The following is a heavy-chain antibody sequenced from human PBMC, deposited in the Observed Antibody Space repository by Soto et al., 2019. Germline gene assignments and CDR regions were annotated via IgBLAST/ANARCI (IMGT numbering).Heavy chain of an antibody. CDR3: ARADVLLWFGNPTSLDP. CDR2: MNPNSGNT. CDR1: GYTFTSYD. J-gene: IGHJ5*02. Sequence: ASVKVSCKASGYTFTSYDINWVRQATGQGLEWMGWMNPNSGNTGYAQKFQGRVTMTRNTSISTAYMELSSLRSEDTAVYYCARADVLLWFGNPTSLDPWAQGTLVTVSS. V-gene: IGHV1-8*01. D-gene: IGHD3-10*01.